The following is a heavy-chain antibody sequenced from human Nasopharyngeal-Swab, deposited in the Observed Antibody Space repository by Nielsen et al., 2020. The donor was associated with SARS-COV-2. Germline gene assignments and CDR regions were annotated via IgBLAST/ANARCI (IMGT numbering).Heavy chain of an antibody. CDR2: ISCDGSNK. CDR1: GFTFSSYG. D-gene: IGHD5-24*01. CDR3: AKDKDGAFDI. Sequence: GESLKISCAASGFTFSSYGMHWVRQAPGKGLEWVAVISCDGSNKYYADSVKGRFTISRDNSKNTLYLQMNSLRAEDTAVYYCAKDKDGAFDIWGQGTMVTVSS. V-gene: IGHV3-30*18. J-gene: IGHJ3*02.